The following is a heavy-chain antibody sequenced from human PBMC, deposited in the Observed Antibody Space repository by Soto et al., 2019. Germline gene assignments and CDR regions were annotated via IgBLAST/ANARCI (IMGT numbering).Heavy chain of an antibody. J-gene: IGHJ5*02. V-gene: IGHV4-59*08. CDR2: FYYTGST. Sequence: SETLSLTCTVSGCSISNYYWSWIRQPPGKGLEWIAYFYYTGSTNYNPSLRSRVTISVDTSKNQFSLKLSSVTAADTAVYYCARLGAFYQSLDPWGPGTLVTVSS. CDR3: ARLGAFYQSLDP. CDR1: GCSISNYY. D-gene: IGHD3-3*02.